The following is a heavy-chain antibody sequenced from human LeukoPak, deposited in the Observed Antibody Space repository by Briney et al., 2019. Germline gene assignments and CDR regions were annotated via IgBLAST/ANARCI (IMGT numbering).Heavy chain of an antibody. V-gene: IGHV3-21*01. CDR3: ARALEPSIAVIDY. D-gene: IGHD6-19*01. CDR1: GFTFSSYS. CDR2: ISGSSTYI. J-gene: IGHJ4*02. Sequence: GGSLRLSCAASGFTFSSYSMSWVRQTPGKGLDWVSSISGSSTYIYYADSVKGRFTISRDNAKNSLYLQMNSLSAEDTAVYYCARALEPSIAVIDYWGQGTLVTVSS.